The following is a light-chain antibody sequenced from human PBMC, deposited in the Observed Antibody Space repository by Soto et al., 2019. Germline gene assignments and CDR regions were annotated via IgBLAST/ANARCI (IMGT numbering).Light chain of an antibody. Sequence: QSALTQPPPVPGSPGKPFTIPGPGTSINFGSYNYVSWYQQNPGKAPKLIIHDVSNRPSGVSNRFSGSKSGNTASLTISGLQAEDEANYYCSSYTSTNTLIFGGGTKVTVL. CDR2: DVS. CDR3: SSYTSTNTLI. J-gene: IGLJ2*01. CDR1: SINFGSYNY. V-gene: IGLV2-14*01.